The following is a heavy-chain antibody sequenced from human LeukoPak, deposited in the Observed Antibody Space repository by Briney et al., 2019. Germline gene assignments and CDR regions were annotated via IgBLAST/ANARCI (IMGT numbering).Heavy chain of an antibody. Sequence: SETLSLTCTVSGGSISSYYWSWIRQPAGKGLEWIGRIYTSGSTNYNPSLKSRVTMSVDTSKNQFSLKLSSVTAADTAVYYCARTHPDYYYYYMDVWGKGTTVTVSS. V-gene: IGHV4-4*07. CDR3: ARTHPDYYYYYMDV. CDR1: GGSISSYY. CDR2: IYTSGST. J-gene: IGHJ6*03.